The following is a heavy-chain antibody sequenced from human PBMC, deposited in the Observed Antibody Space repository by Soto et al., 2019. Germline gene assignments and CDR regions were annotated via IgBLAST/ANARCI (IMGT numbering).Heavy chain of an antibody. CDR2: INPNSGGT. J-gene: IGHJ4*02. Sequence: QVLLLQSGAEVKKPGASVKVSCKASGYTFSGFYMHLVRQAPGQGLEWMGWINPNSGGTKSAEKFQGRVTMTRAKSISTAYMELSRLTSDDTAVYYCARAAVTGTAGLDFWGQGTHVTASS. CDR3: ARAAVTGTAGLDF. CDR1: GYTFSGFY. V-gene: IGHV1-2*02. D-gene: IGHD6-19*01.